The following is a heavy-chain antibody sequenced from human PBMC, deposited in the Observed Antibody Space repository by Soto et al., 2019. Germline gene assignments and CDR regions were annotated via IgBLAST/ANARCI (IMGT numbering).Heavy chain of an antibody. CDR2: ITATGDMT. V-gene: IGHV3-23*01. CDR1: GFRFSSYS. J-gene: IGHJ4*02. D-gene: IGHD1-1*01. Sequence: GGSLRLSCADSGFRFSSYSMSWVRQTPGKGLEWVAAITATGDMTYYADSVTGRFTISRDNSKKTHYLQMTSLRAEDTAMYYCANMNGYFEYWGQGTTVTVSS. CDR3: ANMNGYFEY.